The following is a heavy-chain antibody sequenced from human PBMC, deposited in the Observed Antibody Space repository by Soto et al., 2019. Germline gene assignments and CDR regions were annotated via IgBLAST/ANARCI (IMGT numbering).Heavy chain of an antibody. V-gene: IGHV3-23*01. CDR3: AKVPRPPYSSGSSY. CDR1: GFTFSSYA. Sequence: GGSLRLSCAASGFTFSSYAMSWVRQAPGKGLEWVSAISGSGGSTYYADSVKGRFTISRDNSKNTLYLQMNSLRAEDTAVYYCAKVPRPPYSSGSSYWGQGTLVTVSS. D-gene: IGHD6-19*01. J-gene: IGHJ4*02. CDR2: ISGSGGST.